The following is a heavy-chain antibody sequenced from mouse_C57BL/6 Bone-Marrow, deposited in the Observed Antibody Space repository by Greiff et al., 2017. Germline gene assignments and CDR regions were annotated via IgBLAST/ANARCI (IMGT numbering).Heavy chain of an antibody. V-gene: IGHV5-9-1*02. Sequence: EVKLVESGEGLVKPGGSLKLSCAASGFTFSSYAMSWVRQTPEKRLEWVAYISSGGGYIYYADTVKGRFTISRDNARNTLYLQMSSLKSEETTMYYCTRDYYCGCYAMDYWGQGTSVTVSS. D-gene: IGHD1-1*01. CDR2: ISSGGGYI. J-gene: IGHJ4*01. CDR1: GFTFSSYA. CDR3: TRDYYCGCYAMDY.